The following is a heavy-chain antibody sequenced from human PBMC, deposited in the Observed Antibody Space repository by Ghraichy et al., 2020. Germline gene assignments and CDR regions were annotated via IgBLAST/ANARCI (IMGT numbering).Heavy chain of an antibody. CDR2: IWFDGSQK. CDR1: GFTFSDYG. Sequence: GGSLRLSCAASGFTFSDYGIHWVRQAPGKGLEWVAVIWFDGSQKYYTDSVKGRFTISRDNSKNMAYLQMDSLRAADTAVYYCARGEASATYYYDSSGYYSGYWGQGTLVTVSS. V-gene: IGHV3-33*01. CDR3: ARGEASATYYYDSSGYYSGY. D-gene: IGHD3-22*01. J-gene: IGHJ4*02.